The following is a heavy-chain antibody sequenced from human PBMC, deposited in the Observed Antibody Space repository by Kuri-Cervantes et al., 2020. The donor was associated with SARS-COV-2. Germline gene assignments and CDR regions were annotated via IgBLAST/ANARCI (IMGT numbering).Heavy chain of an antibody. V-gene: IGHV4-38-2*02. CDR3: ARNTGYSSGWFYYYYYMDV. Sequence: SETLSLTCTVSGYSISSGYYWGWIRPPPGKGLEWIGSIYHSGSTYYNPSLKSRVTISVDTSKNQFSLKLSTVTAADTAVYYCARNTGYSSGWFYYYYYMDVWGKGTTVTVSS. D-gene: IGHD6-19*01. CDR2: IYHSGST. J-gene: IGHJ6*03. CDR1: GYSISSGYY.